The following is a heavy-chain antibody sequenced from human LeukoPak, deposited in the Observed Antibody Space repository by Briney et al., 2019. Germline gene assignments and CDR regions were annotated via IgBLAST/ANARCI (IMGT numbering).Heavy chain of an antibody. D-gene: IGHD6-13*01. Sequence: GGSLRLSCAASGFTFNIYSMNWVRQAPGKGLEWVSYISRSSDTTWYTDSVKDRFTISRDNAKNLLFLQMNSLRAEDTAVYYCARPSGSSWYPAFDMWGQGTMVTVSS. CDR3: ARPSGSSWYPAFDM. CDR1: GFTFNIYS. CDR2: ISRSSDTT. V-gene: IGHV3-48*04. J-gene: IGHJ3*02.